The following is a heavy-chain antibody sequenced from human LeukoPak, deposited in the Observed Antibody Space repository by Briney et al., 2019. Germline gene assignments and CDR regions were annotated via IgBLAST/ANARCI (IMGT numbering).Heavy chain of an antibody. J-gene: IGHJ3*01. D-gene: IGHD1-7*01. CDR2: IIPLLGIA. Sequence: ASVKVSCKASGGIFSSYTISWVRQAPGQGLEWMGRIIPLLGIANYAQKFQGRVTIIADKSTSTAYMELSSLRSEDTAVYYCARDSSTGWNYAFHLWGQGTMVTVSS. CDR3: ARDSSTGWNYAFHL. CDR1: GGIFSSYT. V-gene: IGHV1-69*04.